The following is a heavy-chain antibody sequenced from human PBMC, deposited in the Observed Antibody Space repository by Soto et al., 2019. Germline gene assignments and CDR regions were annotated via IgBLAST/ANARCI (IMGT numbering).Heavy chain of an antibody. Sequence: SQTLSLTCAISGDSVSSNSAAWNWIRQSPSRGLEWLGRTYYRSKWYNDYAVSVKSRITNNPDTSKNQFSLQLNSVTPEDTAVYYCARDICSGGSCYSCYYGMDVWGQGTTVTVSS. CDR1: GDSVSSNSAA. V-gene: IGHV6-1*01. J-gene: IGHJ6*02. CDR3: ARDICSGGSCYSCYYGMDV. D-gene: IGHD2-15*01. CDR2: TYYRSKWYN.